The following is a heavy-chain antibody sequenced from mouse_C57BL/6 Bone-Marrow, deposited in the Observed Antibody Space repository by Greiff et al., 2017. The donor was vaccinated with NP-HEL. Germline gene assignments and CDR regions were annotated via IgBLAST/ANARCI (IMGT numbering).Heavy chain of an antibody. V-gene: IGHV1-61*01. Sequence: QVQLQQPGAELVRPGSSVKLSCKASGYTFTSYWMDWVKQRPGQGLEWIGNIYPSDSETHYNQKFKDKATLTVDKSSSTAYMQLSSLTSEDSAVYYCARGPKTLYYAMDYWGQGTSVTVSS. CDR3: ARGPKTLYYAMDY. J-gene: IGHJ4*01. CDR1: GYTFTSYW. CDR2: IYPSDSET.